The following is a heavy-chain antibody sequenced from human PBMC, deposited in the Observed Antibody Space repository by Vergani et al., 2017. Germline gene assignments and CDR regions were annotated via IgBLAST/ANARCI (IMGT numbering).Heavy chain of an antibody. CDR3: ARDVGYYDFWSGLFFDY. CDR1: GFTFSSYS. V-gene: IGHV3-21*01. D-gene: IGHD3-3*01. J-gene: IGHJ4*02. Sequence: EVQLVESGGGLVKPGGSLRLSCAASGFTFSSYSMNWVRQAPGKGLEWVSSISSSSSYIYYADSVKGRFTISRDNAKNSLYLQMNSLRAEDTAVYYCARDVGYYDFWSGLFFDYWGQGTLVTVSS. CDR2: ISSSSSYI.